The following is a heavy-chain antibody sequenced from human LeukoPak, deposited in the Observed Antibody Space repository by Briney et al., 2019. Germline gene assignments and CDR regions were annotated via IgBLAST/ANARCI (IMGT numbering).Heavy chain of an antibody. CDR3: GRDGVVAEIRLNVDE. CDR2: IRANNGDT. J-gene: IGHJ4*02. V-gene: IGHV1-18*04. D-gene: IGHD2-2*01. CDR1: GYPSNWYG. Sequence: GASVKVSCKAAGYPSNWYGFTWVRQAPGHGLEWMGWIRANNGDTNFAQKFQSRVSMTTDTSTSTSHMELRGLTSDDTAVYYCGRDGVVAEIRLNVDEWGQGTLVTVSP.